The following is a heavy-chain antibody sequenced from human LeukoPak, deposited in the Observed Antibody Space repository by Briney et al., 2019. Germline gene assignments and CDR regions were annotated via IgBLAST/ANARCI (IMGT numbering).Heavy chain of an antibody. CDR3: AREGKYYGDYGSTFNY. CDR2: IYHSGST. CDR1: GGSISSSSYY. Sequence: PSETLSLTCTVSGGSISSSSYYWGWIRQPPGKGLEWIGSIYHSGSTYYNPSLKSRVTISVDTSKNQFSLKLSSVTAADTAVYYCAREGKYYGDYGSTFNYWGQGTLVTVSS. J-gene: IGHJ4*02. V-gene: IGHV4-39*07. D-gene: IGHD4-17*01.